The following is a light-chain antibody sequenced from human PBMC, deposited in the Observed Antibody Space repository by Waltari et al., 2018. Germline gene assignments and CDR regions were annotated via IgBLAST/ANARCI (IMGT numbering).Light chain of an antibody. CDR3: QQSYSRPYT. CDR1: QNIITY. CDR2: GVS. J-gene: IGKJ2*01. V-gene: IGKV1-39*01. Sequence: DIHMTQSPSSLSASVGDRVTITCRASQNIITYLNWYQHKPGRAPEVLIDGVSSLYSGVPSRFSGSGSGTDFTLTITSLQPEDFGIYYCQQSYSRPYTFGQGTKLEIK.